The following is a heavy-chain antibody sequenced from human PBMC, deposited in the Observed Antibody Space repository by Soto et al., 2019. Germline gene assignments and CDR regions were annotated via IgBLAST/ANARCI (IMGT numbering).Heavy chain of an antibody. V-gene: IGHV4-34*01. J-gene: IGHJ4*02. D-gene: IGHD3-10*01. Sequence: SETLSLTCAVYGGSFSGYYWSWIRQPPGKGLEWIGEINHSGSTNYNPSLKSRVTISVDTSKNQFSLKLSSVTAADTAVYYCARVESGGPYYFDYWGQGTLVTVSS. CDR3: ARVESGGPYYFDY. CDR1: GGSFSGYY. CDR2: INHSGST.